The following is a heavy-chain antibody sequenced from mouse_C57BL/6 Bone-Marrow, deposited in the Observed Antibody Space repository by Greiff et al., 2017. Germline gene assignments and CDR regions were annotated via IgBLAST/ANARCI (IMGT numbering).Heavy chain of an antibody. CDR1: GFNIKDDY. V-gene: IGHV14-4*01. Sequence: EVQLQQSGAELVRPGASVKLSCTASGFNIKDDYMHWVKQRPEQGLEWIGWLDPEDGDTEYASNFQGQATITAETSSNTASLQLSSLTSEDTAVYYVTDCYSGSMWFAYWGQGTLVTVSA. J-gene: IGHJ3*01. D-gene: IGHD1-1*01. CDR2: LDPEDGDT. CDR3: TDCYSGSMWFAY.